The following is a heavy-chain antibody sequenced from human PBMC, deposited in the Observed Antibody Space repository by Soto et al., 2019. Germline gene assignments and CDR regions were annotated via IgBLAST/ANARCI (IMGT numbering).Heavy chain of an antibody. J-gene: IGHJ4*02. D-gene: IGHD1-26*01. CDR1: GFTFINYA. CDR2: ISGSGGST. Sequence: GGSLRLSCAGSGFTFINYAITVFRHSPGKWLAWVSAISGSGGSTYYADSVKGRFTISRDNSKNTLYLQMNSLRAEDTALYYCAKVPVGATGRFDYWGQGTLVTVSS. CDR3: AKVPVGATGRFDY. V-gene: IGHV3-23*01.